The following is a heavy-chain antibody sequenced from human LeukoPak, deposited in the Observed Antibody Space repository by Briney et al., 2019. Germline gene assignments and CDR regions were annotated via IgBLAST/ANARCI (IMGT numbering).Heavy chain of an antibody. CDR2: IDPIDSYT. V-gene: IGHV5-10-1*01. Sequence: GESLKISCRGSAYSFTSYWITWGRQMPGKGLVWMGWIDPIDSYTNYSPSFQGHVTISADTSISTAYLQWSSLKASDTAMYYCAREVGSYYNLYYFDYWGQGTLVTVSS. CDR3: AREVGSYYNLYYFDY. CDR1: AYSFTSYW. J-gene: IGHJ4*02. D-gene: IGHD3-10*01.